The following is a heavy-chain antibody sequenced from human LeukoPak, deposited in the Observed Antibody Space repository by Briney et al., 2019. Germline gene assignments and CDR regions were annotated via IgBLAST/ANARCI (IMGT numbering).Heavy chain of an antibody. CDR3: ARESDIVVVGNFDY. Sequence: PGGSLRLSCAASGFTFSSYEMNWVRQAPGKGLEWVSYISSSGSTIYYADSVKGRFTISRDNAKNSLYLQMNSLRAEDTAVYYCARESDIVVVGNFDYWGQGTLDTVSS. D-gene: IGHD2-15*01. J-gene: IGHJ4*02. CDR2: ISSSGSTI. V-gene: IGHV3-48*03. CDR1: GFTFSSYE.